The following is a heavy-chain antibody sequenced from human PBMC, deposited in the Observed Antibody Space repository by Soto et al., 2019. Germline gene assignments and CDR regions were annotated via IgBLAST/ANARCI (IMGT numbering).Heavy chain of an antibody. D-gene: IGHD3-3*01. CDR2: IKQDGSEK. J-gene: IGHJ5*02. CDR3: ARVERFFEGPYWFDP. V-gene: IGHV3-7*01. Sequence: EVQLVESGGGLVQPGGSLRLSCAASGFTFSSYWMSWVRQAPGKGLEWVDNIKQDGSEKYYVDSVKGRFTISRDNAKNSLYLQMNSLRAEDTAVYYCARVERFFEGPYWFDPWGQGTLVTVSS. CDR1: GFTFSSYW.